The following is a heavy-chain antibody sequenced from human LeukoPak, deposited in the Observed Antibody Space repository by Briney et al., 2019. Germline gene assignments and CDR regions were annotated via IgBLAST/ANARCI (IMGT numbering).Heavy chain of an antibody. CDR2: ISGIGCST. CDR1: GFTFSSYA. D-gene: IGHD3-22*01. Sequence: GGSLRLSCAASGFTFSSYAMSWDRQAPGKGVEWVSAISGIGCSTYSADSVKRRFTISRHNSKHTLYLQINSLTAYDTAVYYCAKDRTDEYYYDSSGYEYWGQGTLVTVSS. V-gene: IGHV3-23*01. CDR3: AKDRTDEYYYDSSGYEY. J-gene: IGHJ4*02.